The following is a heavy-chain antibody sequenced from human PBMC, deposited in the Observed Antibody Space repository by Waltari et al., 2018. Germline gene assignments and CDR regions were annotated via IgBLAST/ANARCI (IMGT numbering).Heavy chain of an antibody. D-gene: IGHD7-27*01. CDR3: ARGSGVDY. Sequence: VPLFESGAGLVQPVGSTTLSCATSGFPLSTYFTNWVRQATGKGIEWVSSISDGGGIINYADSVKGRFTISRDNSKNTVYLQMKSLRAEDKAVYYCARGSGVDYWGQGTLVTISS. V-gene: IGHV3-23*01. CDR1: GFPLSTYF. J-gene: IGHJ4*02. CDR2: ISDGGGII.